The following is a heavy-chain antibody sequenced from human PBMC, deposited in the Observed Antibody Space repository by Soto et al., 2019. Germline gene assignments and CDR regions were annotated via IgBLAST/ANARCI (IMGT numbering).Heavy chain of an antibody. D-gene: IGHD2-21*02. Sequence: QVQLVESGGGVVQPGKSLRLSCAASGFSFNNYAIHWVRQGPGKGLEWVAVISFDGSNKFYADSVKGRFTISRDNPKNIVFLQMDSLRTEDTALYYCARGATAIPTPLGYWGQGALVTVSS. CDR2: ISFDGSNK. J-gene: IGHJ4*02. CDR3: ARGATAIPTPLGY. V-gene: IGHV3-30-3*01. CDR1: GFSFNNYA.